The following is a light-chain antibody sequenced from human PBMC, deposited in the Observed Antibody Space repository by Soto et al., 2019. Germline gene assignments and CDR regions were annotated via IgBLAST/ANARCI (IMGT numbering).Light chain of an antibody. J-gene: IGLJ2*01. CDR2: DVS. V-gene: IGLV2-14*01. Sequence: QSALTQPASVSGSPGQSITISCTGTSSDVGGYNYVSWYQQHPGKAPKLMIYDVSNRPSGVSNRFSGSKSGNTASLTISGLQAEDGADYYCSSYTISSTLGFGGGTKLPVL. CDR1: SSDVGGYNY. CDR3: SSYTISSTLG.